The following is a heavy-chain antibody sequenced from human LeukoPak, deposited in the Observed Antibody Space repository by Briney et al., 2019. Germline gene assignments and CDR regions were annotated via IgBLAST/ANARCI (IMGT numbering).Heavy chain of an antibody. J-gene: IGHJ6*02. V-gene: IGHV3-30-3*01. CDR2: ISYDGSNK. CDR3: ARDLRGVALQNRYFNGIDV. Sequence: GRSLRLSCAASGFTFSSYAMHWVRQAPGKGLEWVAVISYDGSNKYYADSVKGRFTISRDNSKNTLYLQMNSMRAEDTAVYYCARDLRGVALQNRYFNGIDVWGQGTTVTVSS. CDR1: GFTFSSYA. D-gene: IGHD3-10*01.